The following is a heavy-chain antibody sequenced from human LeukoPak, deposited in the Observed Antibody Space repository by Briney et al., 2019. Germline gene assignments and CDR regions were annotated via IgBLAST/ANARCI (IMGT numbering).Heavy chain of an antibody. J-gene: IGHJ3*02. Sequence: PSETLSLTCAVYGGSFSGYYWGWIRQPPGKGLEWIGSIYYSGSTYYNPSLKRRVTISVDTSKNQFSLKLSSVTAADTAVYYCARRILYSGSYLIWGQGTMVTVSS. V-gene: IGHV4-39*01. CDR3: ARRILYSGSYLI. CDR2: IYYSGST. CDR1: GGSFSGYY. D-gene: IGHD1-26*01.